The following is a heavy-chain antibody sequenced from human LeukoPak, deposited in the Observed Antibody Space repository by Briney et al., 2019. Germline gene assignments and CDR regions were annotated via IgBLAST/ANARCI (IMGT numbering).Heavy chain of an antibody. CDR3: ARHIVGTTTRLDY. Sequence: GGSLRLSCTISGFIFSGYAMSWVRQAPGKGLEWVSAISGSGGNTYYAGSVKGRFTISRDNSKNTVYLQMNSLRAEDTAVYYCARHIVGTTTRLDYWGQGTLVTVSS. CDR1: GFIFSGYA. D-gene: IGHD1-26*01. V-gene: IGHV3-23*01. CDR2: ISGSGGNT. J-gene: IGHJ4*02.